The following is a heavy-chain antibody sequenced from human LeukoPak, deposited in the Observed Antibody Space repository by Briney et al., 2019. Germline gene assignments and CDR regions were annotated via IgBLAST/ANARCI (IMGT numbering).Heavy chain of an antibody. CDR2: IYYSGST. CDR3: ASGGMRGATRLLFVY. D-gene: IGHD6-6*01. V-gene: IGHV4-39*01. CDR1: GGSISRSSYY. J-gene: IGHJ4*02. Sequence: PSETLSLTCTVSGGSISRSSYYWGWIRQPPGKGLEWIGSIYYSGSTYYNPSLKSRVTISVDTSKNQFSLKLSSVTAADTAVYYCASGGMRGATRLLFVYWGQGTLVTVSS.